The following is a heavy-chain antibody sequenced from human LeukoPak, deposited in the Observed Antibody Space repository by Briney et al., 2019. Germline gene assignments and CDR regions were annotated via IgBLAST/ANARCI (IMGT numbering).Heavy chain of an antibody. V-gene: IGHV4-39*01. CDR1: GDSVGRSDSY. CDR2: IYYSGRT. J-gene: IGHJ1*01. Sequence: SETLSLTCTIFGDSVGRSDSYWSWIRKPPGKGLEGIGTIYYSGRTYYSPSLKSRVTLSIDMSNHQFSLILSSVTAADTALYFCARRRYYDSSGYLEWGQGTLVTVSS. CDR3: ARRRYYDSSGYLE. D-gene: IGHD3-22*01.